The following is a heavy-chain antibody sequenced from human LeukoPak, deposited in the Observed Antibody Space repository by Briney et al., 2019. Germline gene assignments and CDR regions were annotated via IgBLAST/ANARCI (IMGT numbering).Heavy chain of an antibody. CDR3: ARIGAPSLGYCSSTSCFSFDY. CDR2: IYTSGST. Sequence: SETLSLTCTVSGGSISSYYWSWIRQPAGKGLEWIGRIYTSGSTNYNPSLKSRVTISVDASKNQFSLKLSSVTAADTAVYYCARIGAPSLGYCSSTSCFSFDYWGQGTLVTVSS. D-gene: IGHD2-2*01. CDR1: GGSISSYY. V-gene: IGHV4-4*07. J-gene: IGHJ4*02.